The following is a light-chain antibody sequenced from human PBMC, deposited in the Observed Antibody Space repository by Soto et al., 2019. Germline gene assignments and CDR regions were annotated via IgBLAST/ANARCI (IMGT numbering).Light chain of an antibody. CDR3: AAWDDSLNGYV. CDR1: SSNIGSNI. CDR2: SNN. J-gene: IGLJ1*01. V-gene: IGLV1-44*01. Sequence: QSVLTQPPSASGTPGQRVTTSCSGSSSNIGSNIVNWYQQLPGTAPKLLIHSNNQRPSGVPDRFSGSKSGTSASLAISGLQSEEEGDYYCAAWDDSLNGYVFGTGTKLTVL.